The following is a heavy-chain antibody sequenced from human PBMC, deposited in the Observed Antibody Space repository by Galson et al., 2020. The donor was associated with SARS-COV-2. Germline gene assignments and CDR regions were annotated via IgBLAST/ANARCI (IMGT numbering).Heavy chain of an antibody. CDR2: ISYDGSNK. Sequence: GGSLRLSCEASGFTFSSYAMHWVRQAPGKGLEWVAVISYDGSNKYYADSVKGRFTISRDNSKNTLYLQMNSLRAEDTAVYYCARDRYWDYDFWSDFGYYMDVWGKGTTVTVSS. D-gene: IGHD3-3*01. CDR3: ARDRYWDYDFWSDFGYYMDV. V-gene: IGHV3-30*04. J-gene: IGHJ6*03. CDR1: GFTFSSYA.